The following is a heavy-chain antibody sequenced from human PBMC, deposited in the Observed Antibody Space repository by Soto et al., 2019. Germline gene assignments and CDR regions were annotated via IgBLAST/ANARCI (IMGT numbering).Heavy chain of an antibody. CDR3: ASIYDSSGYYYGNNWFDP. CDR2: IYYSGGT. CDR1: GGSISSYY. D-gene: IGHD3-22*01. V-gene: IGHV4-59*06. Sequence: SETLSLTCTVSGGSISSYYWSWIRQHPGKGLEWIGYIYYSGGTYYNPSLKSRVTISVDTSKDQFSLELSSVTAADTAVYYCASIYDSSGYYYGNNWFDPWGQGTLVTV. J-gene: IGHJ5*02.